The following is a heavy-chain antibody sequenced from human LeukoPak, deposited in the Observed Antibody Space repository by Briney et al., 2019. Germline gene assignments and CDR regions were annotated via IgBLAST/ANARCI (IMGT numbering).Heavy chain of an antibody. J-gene: IGHJ4*02. V-gene: IGHV3-30*02. CDR2: IRYDGSRK. Sequence: PGGSLRLSCAASGFIFSSYGMHWVRQAPDKGLEWVAFIRYDGSRKYYADSVKGRFTISRDNFKNTLYLQMNSLRAEDTAVYYCAKDQTRNYYGSGSYDYWGQGTLVTVSS. CDR1: GFIFSSYG. D-gene: IGHD3-10*01. CDR3: AKDQTRNYYGSGSYDY.